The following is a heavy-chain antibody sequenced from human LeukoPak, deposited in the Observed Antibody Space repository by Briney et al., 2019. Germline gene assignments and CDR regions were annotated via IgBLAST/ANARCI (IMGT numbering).Heavy chain of an antibody. J-gene: IGHJ3*02. V-gene: IGHV1-46*01. D-gene: IGHD3-22*01. CDR2: INPSGGST. CDR3: ARVGYYDSSGYRAFDI. Sequence: ASVKVSCKASGYTFTSYYMHWVRQAPGQGLEWMGIINPSGGSTSYARKFQGRVTMTRDTSTSTVYMELSSLRSEDTAVYYCARVGYYDSSGYRAFDIWGQGTMVTVSS. CDR1: GYTFTSYY.